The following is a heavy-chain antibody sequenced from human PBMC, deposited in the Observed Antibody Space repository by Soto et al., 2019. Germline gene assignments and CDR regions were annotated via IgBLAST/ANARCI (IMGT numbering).Heavy chain of an antibody. CDR1: GGSISSYY. CDR3: ARAPGRLRFLEWLYWFDP. Sequence: LSLTCTVSGGSISSYYWSWIRQPPGKGLEWIGYIYYSGSTNYNPSLKSRVTISVDTSKNQFSLKLSSVTAADTAVYYCARAPGRLRFLEWLYWFDPWGQGTLVTVSS. CDR2: IYYSGST. J-gene: IGHJ5*02. D-gene: IGHD3-3*01. V-gene: IGHV4-59*01.